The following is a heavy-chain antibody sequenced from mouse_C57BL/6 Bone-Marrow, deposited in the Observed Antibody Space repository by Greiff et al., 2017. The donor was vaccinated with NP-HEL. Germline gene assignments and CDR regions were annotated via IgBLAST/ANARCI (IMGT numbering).Heavy chain of an antibody. V-gene: IGHV1-55*01. CDR2: IYPGSGST. CDR3: ARPPYYSNPVAY. J-gene: IGHJ3*01. D-gene: IGHD2-5*01. Sequence: QVQLKQPGAELVKPGASVKMSCKASGYTFTSYWITWVKQRPGQGLEWIGDIYPGSGSTNYNEKFKSKATLTVDTSSSTAYMQLSSLTSEDSAVYYCARPPYYSNPVAYWGQGTLVTVSA. CDR1: GYTFTSYW.